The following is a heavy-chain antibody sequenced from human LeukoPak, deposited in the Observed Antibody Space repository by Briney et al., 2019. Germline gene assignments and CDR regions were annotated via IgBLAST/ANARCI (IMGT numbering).Heavy chain of an antibody. CDR2: IYSGGST. D-gene: IGHD6-13*01. J-gene: IGHJ4*02. V-gene: IGHV3-53*01. Sequence: GGSLRLSCAASGFTVSSNYMSWVRQAPGKGLEWVSVIYSGGSTYYADSVKGRFTISRDNSKNTLYLQMNSLRAEDTAVYYCAKEQQLGEHFDYWGQGTLVIVSS. CDR3: AKEQQLGEHFDY. CDR1: GFTVSSNY.